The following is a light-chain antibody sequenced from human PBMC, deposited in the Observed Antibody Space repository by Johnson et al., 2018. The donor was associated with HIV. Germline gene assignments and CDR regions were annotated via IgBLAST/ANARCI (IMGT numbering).Light chain of an antibody. V-gene: IGLV1-51*02. J-gene: IGLJ1*01. CDR1: SSNIGNNY. CDR3: GTWDSSLSADFG. CDR2: ENN. Sequence: QSALTQPPSVSAAPGQKVTISCSGSSSNIGNNYVSWYQQLPGTAPKLLIYENNKRPSGIPDRFSGSKSGTSATLGITGLQTGDEADYYCGTWDSSLSADFGFGTGTEFTVL.